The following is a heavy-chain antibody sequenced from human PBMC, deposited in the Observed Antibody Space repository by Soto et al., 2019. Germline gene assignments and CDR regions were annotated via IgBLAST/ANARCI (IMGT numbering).Heavy chain of an antibody. Sequence: ASVKVSCKASGYTFTSYYMHWVRQAPGQGLEWMGIINPSGGSTSYAQRFQGRVTMTRDTSTSTVYMELSSLRSEDTAVYYCARDTQLRPGIAVDDYYYYYYMDVWGKGTTVPVSS. CDR1: GYTFTSYY. V-gene: IGHV1-46*03. CDR3: ARDTQLRPGIAVDDYYYYYYMDV. D-gene: IGHD6-19*01. J-gene: IGHJ6*03. CDR2: INPSGGST.